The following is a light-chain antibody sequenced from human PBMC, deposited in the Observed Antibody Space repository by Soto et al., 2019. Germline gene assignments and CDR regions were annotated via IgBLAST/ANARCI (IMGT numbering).Light chain of an antibody. CDR3: QQYRGWPRT. J-gene: IGKJ1*01. CDR2: DAS. Sequence: EIVLTQSPATLSLSPGERATLSCRASRSVSTSLAWYQQKPGQAPRLLMYDASNRATGIPARFSGSGSGTDFTLAISSLEPEDFAVYYCQQYRGWPRTFGQGTKVEIK. V-gene: IGKV3-11*01. CDR1: RSVSTS.